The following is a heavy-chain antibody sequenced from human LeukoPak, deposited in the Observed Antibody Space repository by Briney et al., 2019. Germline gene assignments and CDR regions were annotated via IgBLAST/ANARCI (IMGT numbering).Heavy chain of an antibody. CDR1: GFTFSSYE. Sequence: GSLRLSCAASGFTFSSYEMNWVRQAPGKGLEWVSAISGSGGSTYYADSVKGRFTISRDNSKNTLYLQMNSLRAEDTAVYYCAKDTLGSIAAAGQSVDYWGQGTLVTVSS. V-gene: IGHV3-23*01. CDR3: AKDTLGSIAAAGQSVDY. CDR2: ISGSGGST. D-gene: IGHD6-13*01. J-gene: IGHJ4*02.